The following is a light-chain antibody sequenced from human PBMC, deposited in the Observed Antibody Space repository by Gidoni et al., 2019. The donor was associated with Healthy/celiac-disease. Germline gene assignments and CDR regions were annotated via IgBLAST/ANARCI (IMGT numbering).Light chain of an antibody. Sequence: DIVMTQSPDSLAVSLGARATINCKSSQSVLYSSNNKNYLAWYQQKPGQPPKLLIYWASTRESGVPDRFSGSGSGTDFPLTISSLQAEDVAVYYCQQYYSTPLTFGQGTRLEIK. J-gene: IGKJ5*01. V-gene: IGKV4-1*01. CDR2: WAS. CDR1: QSVLYSSNNKNY. CDR3: QQYYSTPLT.